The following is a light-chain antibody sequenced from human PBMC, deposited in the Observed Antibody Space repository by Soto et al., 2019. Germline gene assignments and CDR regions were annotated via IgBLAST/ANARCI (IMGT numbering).Light chain of an antibody. CDR3: QQSYTTPT. J-gene: IGKJ5*01. Sequence: DIQLTQSPSSLSASVGDRVTITCRASQSINIYLNWYQQKPGKAPKILLYAASSLHGGVPSRFSGSGSGPDFTLTIRSLQPEDFPIYYCQQSYTTPTFGQGTRLEIK. CDR2: AAS. V-gene: IGKV1-39*01. CDR1: QSINIY.